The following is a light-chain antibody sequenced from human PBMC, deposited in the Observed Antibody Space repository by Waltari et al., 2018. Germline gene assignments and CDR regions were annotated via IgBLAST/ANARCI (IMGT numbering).Light chain of an antibody. J-gene: IGLJ2*01. Sequence: QSVLTQPPSVSGAPGQRVTISCTGSSSNIGAGYDVHWYQQLPGTAPKPLIYGNIDRPSGVPDRFSGSKSGTSASLASTGLQAEDEADYYCQSYDSSLVFGGGTKLTVL. V-gene: IGLV1-40*01. CDR3: QSYDSSLV. CDR2: GNI. CDR1: SSNIGAGYD.